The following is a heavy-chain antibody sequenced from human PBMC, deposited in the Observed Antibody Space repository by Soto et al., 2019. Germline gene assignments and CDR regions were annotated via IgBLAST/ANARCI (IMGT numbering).Heavy chain of an antibody. CDR3: ARVAYANGWICDY. V-gene: IGHV3-23*01. J-gene: IGHJ4*01. Sequence: ARSLRRPCAASGLPFSRNAMRWVRTAPGKGLEWVSAISGSGGSTYYADSVKGRFTISRDNAKNSLQLQMNSLRAEDTARDVCARVAYANGWICDYWGLGTRVTVS. D-gene: IGHD2-2*01. CDR2: ISGSGGST. CDR1: GLPFSRNA.